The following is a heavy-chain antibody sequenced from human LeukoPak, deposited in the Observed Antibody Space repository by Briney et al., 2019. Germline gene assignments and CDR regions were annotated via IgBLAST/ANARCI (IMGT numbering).Heavy chain of an antibody. V-gene: IGHV3-15*07. Sequence: GGSLRLSCAASGFTFSNARMNWVPQAPGKGLEWVGRIKRKTDGRLQAYAAPVKGRFTISRDDSKNTLYLQMNSLKTEDTAVYYCTTAPTRVTHPYYYYYGMDVWGQGTTVTVSS. CDR3: TTAPTRVTHPYYYYYGMDV. D-gene: IGHD4-11*01. CDR1: GFTFSNAR. CDR2: IKRKTDGRLQ. J-gene: IGHJ6*02.